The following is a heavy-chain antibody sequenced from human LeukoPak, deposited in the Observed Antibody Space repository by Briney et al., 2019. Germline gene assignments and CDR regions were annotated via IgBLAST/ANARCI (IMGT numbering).Heavy chain of an antibody. V-gene: IGHV4-59*01. CDR1: GGSISSYY. J-gene: IGHJ4*02. Sequence: PSETLSLTCTVSGGSISSYYWSWIRQPPGKGLEWIGYIYYSGSTNYNPSLKSRVTISVDTSKNQFSLKLSSVTAADTAVYYCARVGSGSSGGLIDYWGQGTLVTVSS. CDR2: IYYSGST. CDR3: ARVGSGSSGGLIDY. D-gene: IGHD6-19*01.